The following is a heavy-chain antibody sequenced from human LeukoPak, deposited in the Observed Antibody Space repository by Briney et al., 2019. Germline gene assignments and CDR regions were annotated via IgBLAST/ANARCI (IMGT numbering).Heavy chain of an antibody. D-gene: IGHD2-15*01. V-gene: IGHV4-38-2*02. CDR1: GYSISRGYY. CDR3: ARENCSGGSCYSIYYYHYMDV. J-gene: IGHJ6*03. CDR2: IYYSGST. Sequence: SETLSLTCAVSGYSISRGYYWGWIRPPPGKGLEWIGSIYYSGSTYYNPSLKSRVTISVDTSKNQFSLKLSSVTAADTAVYYCARENCSGGSCYSIYYYHYMDVWGKGTTVTVSS.